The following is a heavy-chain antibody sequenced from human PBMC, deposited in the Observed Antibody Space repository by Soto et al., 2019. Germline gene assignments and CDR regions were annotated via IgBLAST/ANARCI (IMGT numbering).Heavy chain of an antibody. CDR2: ISAYNGNT. CDR3: ARGAVPTGECYFDY. V-gene: IGHV1-18*04. Sequence: ASVKVSCKASGYTFTGYYMHWVRQAPGQGLEWMGWISAYNGNTNYAQKLQGRVTMTTDTSTSTAYMELRSLRSDDTAVYYCARGAVPTGECYFDYWGQGTLVTVSS. CDR1: GYTFTGYY. D-gene: IGHD3-16*01. J-gene: IGHJ4*02.